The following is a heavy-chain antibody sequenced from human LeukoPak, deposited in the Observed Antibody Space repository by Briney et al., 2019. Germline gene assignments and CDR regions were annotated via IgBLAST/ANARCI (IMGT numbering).Heavy chain of an antibody. D-gene: IGHD3-3*01. CDR1: GGSISSYY. CDR2: IYTSGST. J-gene: IGHJ4*02. CDR3: ARGGDDFWSGYYHYFDY. V-gene: IGHV4-4*07. Sequence: SETLSLTCSVYGGSISSYYWSWIRQPAGKGLEWIGRIYTSGSTNYNPSLKSRVTMSVDTSKNQFSLKLTSVTAADTAVYYCARGGDDFWSGYYHYFDYWGQGTLVTVSS.